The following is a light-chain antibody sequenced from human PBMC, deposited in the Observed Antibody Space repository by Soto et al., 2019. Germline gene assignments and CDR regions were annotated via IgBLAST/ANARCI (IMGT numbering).Light chain of an antibody. J-gene: IGKJ1*01. CDR3: QQYGGSPRT. V-gene: IGKV3-20*01. Sequence: IVLTQSPGRLSLSPGERATLSCRASQSVSSNYLAWYQQKPGQAPSLLLYDASSRATGIPDRFSGSGSGTDFTLTISRLEPEDFAVYYCQQYGGSPRTFGQGTKVEIK. CDR1: QSVSSNY. CDR2: DAS.